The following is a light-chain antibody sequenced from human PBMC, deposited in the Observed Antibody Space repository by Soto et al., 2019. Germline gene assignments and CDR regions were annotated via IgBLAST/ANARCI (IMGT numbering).Light chain of an antibody. CDR3: SSYTSSSTV. V-gene: IGLV2-14*01. J-gene: IGLJ1*01. Sequence: QSALTQPASVAGSPGQSSTLSCTGTSSDVGGYNYVSWYHQHPGKAPKLMIYDVSNRPSGVSNRFSGSKSGNTASLTISGLQAEDEADYYCSSYTSSSTVFGTGTKLTVL. CDR1: SSDVGGYNY. CDR2: DVS.